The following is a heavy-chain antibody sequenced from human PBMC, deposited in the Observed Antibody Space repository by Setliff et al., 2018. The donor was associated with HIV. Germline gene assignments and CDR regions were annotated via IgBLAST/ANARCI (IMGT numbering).Heavy chain of an antibody. D-gene: IGHD3-9*01. CDR3: ARGYDILTGTY. Sequence: GGSLRLSCAASGFTFRNYDMNWVRQAPGKGLEWVSSISSSSTYIFYADSVKGRFTISRDNAKNSLYLQMSSLRAEDTAVYYCARGYDILTGTYWGQGTLVTVSS. CDR1: GFTFRNYD. V-gene: IGHV3-21*01. CDR2: ISSSSTYI. J-gene: IGHJ4*02.